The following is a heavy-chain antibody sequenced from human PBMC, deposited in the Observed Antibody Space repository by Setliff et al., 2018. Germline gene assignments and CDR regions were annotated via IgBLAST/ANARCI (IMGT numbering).Heavy chain of an antibody. D-gene: IGHD4-17*01. Sequence: SETLSLTCTVSGASISSSSYYWGWIRQPPGQGLEWIGSIYYSGSTYYNPSLKSRVTISVDTSKNQFSLKLSSVTAADTAVYYCARVPGTTVPPDHFDYWGQGTLVTVSS. CDR3: ARVPGTTVPPDHFDY. V-gene: IGHV4-39*07. J-gene: IGHJ4*02. CDR1: GASISSSSYY. CDR2: IYYSGST.